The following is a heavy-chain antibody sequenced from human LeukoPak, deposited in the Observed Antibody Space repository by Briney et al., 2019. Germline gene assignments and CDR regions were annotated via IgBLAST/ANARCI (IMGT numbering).Heavy chain of an antibody. CDR1: GGSVSSGSYY. J-gene: IGHJ4*02. D-gene: IGHD6-13*01. CDR3: AREMEDSSSWYVD. V-gene: IGHV4-61*01. CDR2: IYYSGST. Sequence: PSETLSLTCTVSGGSVSSGSYYWSWIRQPPGKGLEWIGYIYYSGSTNYNPSLKSRVTISVDTSKNQFSLKLSSVTAADTAVYYCAREMEDSSSWYVDWGQGTLVTVSS.